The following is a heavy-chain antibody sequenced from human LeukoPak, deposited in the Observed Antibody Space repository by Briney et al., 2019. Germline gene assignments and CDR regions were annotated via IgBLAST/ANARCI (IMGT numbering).Heavy chain of an antibody. J-gene: IGHJ3*02. D-gene: IGHD3-22*01. CDR1: GFTFSSYA. CDR3: ARVRGGFTMIVVADHDAFDI. V-gene: IGHV3-23*01. CDR2: ISGSGGST. Sequence: PPGGSLRLSCAASGFTFSSYAMSWVRQAPGKGLERVSAISGSGGSTYYADSVKGRFTISRDNSKNTLYLQMNSLRAEDTAVYYCARVRGGFTMIVVADHDAFDIWGQGTMVTVSS.